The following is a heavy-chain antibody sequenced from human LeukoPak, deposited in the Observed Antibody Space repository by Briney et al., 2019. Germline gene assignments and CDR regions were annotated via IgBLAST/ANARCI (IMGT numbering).Heavy chain of an antibody. Sequence: SETLSLTCTVSGGSVSSTNYCWGWIRQPPGKGLEWVGTIYYSGTTYYNPSLKSRLTISVDTSKNQFSLRLSSVTAADTAVYYCARDEFEYCSGSNCALRYDYWGQGTLVTVSS. V-gene: IGHV4-39*02. CDR3: ARDEFEYCSGSNCALRYDY. CDR1: GGSVSSTNYC. D-gene: IGHD2-2*01. J-gene: IGHJ4*02. CDR2: IYYSGTT.